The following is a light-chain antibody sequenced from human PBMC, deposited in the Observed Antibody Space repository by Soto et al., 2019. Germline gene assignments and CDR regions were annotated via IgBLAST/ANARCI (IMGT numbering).Light chain of an antibody. J-gene: IGKJ2*01. CDR3: QQANSLPYT. CDR1: QGIGSW. V-gene: IGKV1-12*01. Sequence: DIQMTQSPSSVSASVGDRVTITCRASQGIGSWLAWYQQKPGKAPKRLIYAASTLESGVPSRFSGSGSGTDFTLIISSLQPEDFATYYCQQANSLPYTFGQGTKLEIK. CDR2: AAS.